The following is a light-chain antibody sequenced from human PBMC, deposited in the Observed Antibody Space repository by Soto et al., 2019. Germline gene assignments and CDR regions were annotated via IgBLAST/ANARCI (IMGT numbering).Light chain of an antibody. CDR1: QTISSW. CDR3: QQRAYWPQT. CDR2: KAS. Sequence: DIQMTQSPSTLSGSVGDRVTITCRASQTISSWLAWYQQKPGKAPKLLIYKASSLESGVPSRFSGSASGTDFTLTISSPEPEDFAVYYCQQRAYWPQTFGQGTKVDIK. J-gene: IGKJ1*01. V-gene: IGKV1-5*03.